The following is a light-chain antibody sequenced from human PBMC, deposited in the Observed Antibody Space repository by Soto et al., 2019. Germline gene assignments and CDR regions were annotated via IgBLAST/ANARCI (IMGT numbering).Light chain of an antibody. V-gene: IGKV3-15*01. CDR2: GAS. CDR3: QQHKNWPL. CDR1: QSVRSH. J-gene: IGKJ5*01. Sequence: IVMTQSPATLSGSPLEVVTLSCRASQSVRSHLAWYQQKPGQPPRLLIYGASTRATGIPARFSGSGFGTEFTLTISSLQSEDFAVYYCQQHKNWPLFGQGTRLEIK.